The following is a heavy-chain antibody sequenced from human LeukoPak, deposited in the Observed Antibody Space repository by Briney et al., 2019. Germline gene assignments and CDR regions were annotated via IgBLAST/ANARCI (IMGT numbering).Heavy chain of an antibody. J-gene: IGHJ4*02. D-gene: IGHD3-16*01. V-gene: IGHV4-34*01. Sequence: SETLSLTCAVYGGSFSGYYWSWIRQPLGKGLEWIGEINHSENTDYNPSLKSRVTISVDTSKNQLSLKLSSVTAADTAVYYCASSVGGDLGFDYWGQGTLVTVSS. CDR3: ASSVGGDLGFDY. CDR1: GGSFSGYY. CDR2: INHSENT.